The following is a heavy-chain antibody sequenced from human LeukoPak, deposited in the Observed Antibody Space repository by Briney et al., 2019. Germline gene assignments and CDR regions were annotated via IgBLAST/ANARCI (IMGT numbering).Heavy chain of an antibody. CDR2: ITSSSTYM. D-gene: IGHD1-26*01. CDR1: GFTVSSNS. CDR3: ARDPYSGRYGDYYYYYMDV. V-gene: IGHV3-21*01. J-gene: IGHJ6*03. Sequence: TSGGSLRLSCTVSGFTVSSNSMNWVRQVPGKGLEWVSSITSSSTYMFYADSVKGRFTISRDNAQNSLYLQINSLRAEDTAVYYCARDPYSGRYGDYYYYYMDVWGKGTTVTISS.